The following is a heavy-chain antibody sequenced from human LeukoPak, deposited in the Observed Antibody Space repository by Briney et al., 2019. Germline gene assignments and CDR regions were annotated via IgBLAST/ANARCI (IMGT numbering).Heavy chain of an antibody. CDR1: GFTFSSYG. D-gene: IGHD6-13*01. CDR2: ISGSGGST. J-gene: IGHJ4*02. V-gene: IGHV3-23*01. CDR3: AYSSWYYFDY. Sequence: GGSLRLSCAASGFTFSSYGMSWVRQAPGKGLEWVSAISGSGGSTYYADSVKGRFTISRDNSKNTLYLQMNSLRAEDTAVYYCAYSSWYYFDYWGQGNLVTVSS.